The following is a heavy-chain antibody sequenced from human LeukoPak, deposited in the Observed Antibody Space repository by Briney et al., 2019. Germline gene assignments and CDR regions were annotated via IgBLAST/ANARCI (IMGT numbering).Heavy chain of an antibody. J-gene: IGHJ4*02. Sequence: GGSLRLSCAASGFTFSNYGMHWVRQAPGKGLEWVAVISYDGSIKYYSDSVKGRFTISKDNSKNTLYLQMNSLRAEDTAVYYCVRDWGYTGNFEFWGQGTLVTVSS. D-gene: IGHD5-12*01. V-gene: IGHV3-30*03. CDR1: GFTFSNYG. CDR2: ISYDGSIK. CDR3: VRDWGYTGNFEF.